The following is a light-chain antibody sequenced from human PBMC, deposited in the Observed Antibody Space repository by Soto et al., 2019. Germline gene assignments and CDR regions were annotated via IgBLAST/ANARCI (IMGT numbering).Light chain of an antibody. CDR1: QGVSRL. CDR2: DAS. CDR3: QQRSGWPLT. J-gene: IGKJ4*01. V-gene: IGKV3-11*01. Sequence: EIVLTQSPATLSLSPGERAALSCRASQGVSRLLAWYQQKPGQAPRLLIYDASNRATGIPARFSGSGSGTDFTLAINNLEPEDFAVYYCQQRSGWPLTFGGGTKVEIK.